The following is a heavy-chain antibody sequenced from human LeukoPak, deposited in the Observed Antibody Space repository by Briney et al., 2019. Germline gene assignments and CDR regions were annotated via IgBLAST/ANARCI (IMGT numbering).Heavy chain of an antibody. CDR3: ARERVSCNGDCLDY. CDR2: ISASGSTI. J-gene: IGHJ4*02. Sequence: GGSLRLSCAASGFTFSSYEMNWVRQAPGKGLEWVSYISASGSTIYYADSVKGRFTISRDNAKNSLYLQMNSLRAEDTAPYYCARERVSCNGDCLDYWGQGTLVTVSS. CDR1: GFTFSSYE. V-gene: IGHV3-48*03. D-gene: IGHD2-21*02.